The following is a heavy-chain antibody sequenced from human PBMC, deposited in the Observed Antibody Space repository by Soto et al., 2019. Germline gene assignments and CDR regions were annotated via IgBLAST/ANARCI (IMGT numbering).Heavy chain of an antibody. CDR1: GFTFSRYW. CDR2: INPDGSDT. D-gene: IGHD5-18*01. CDR3: GRGGSDSPMAPGY. V-gene: IGHV3-74*01. J-gene: IGHJ4*02. Sequence: GSLRLSCAASGFTFSRYWMHWVRQAPGKGLVWVSRINPDGSDTDYADSVKGRFTISRDNAKNTVYLQMNSLRADDTAVFYCGRGGSDSPMAPGYWGQGTLVTVS.